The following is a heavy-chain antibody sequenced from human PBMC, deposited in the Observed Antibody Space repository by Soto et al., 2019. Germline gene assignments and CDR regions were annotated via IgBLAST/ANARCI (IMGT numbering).Heavy chain of an antibody. Sequence: QVQLVESGGGVVQPGRSLRLSCAASGFTFSTYGMHWVRQVPGKGLEWVAVMSYDGSNYYYADLVKGRFTICRDNSKNTLYMQMTSLRAEDTAVYYCAKDPNFDILTAFYGMDVWGQGTTVTVSS. CDR3: AKDPNFDILTAFYGMDV. CDR2: MSYDGSNY. D-gene: IGHD3-9*01. CDR1: GFTFSTYG. V-gene: IGHV3-30*18. J-gene: IGHJ6*02.